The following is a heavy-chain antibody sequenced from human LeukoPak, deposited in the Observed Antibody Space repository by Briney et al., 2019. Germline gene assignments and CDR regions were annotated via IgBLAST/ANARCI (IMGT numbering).Heavy chain of an antibody. Sequence: GESLKISCKGSGYSFTSYWIGWARQMPGKGLEWMGIIYPGDSDTRYSPSFQGQVTISADKSISTAYLQWSSLKASDTAMYYCARHTKWLLLQDDYYYGMDVWGQGTTVTVSS. V-gene: IGHV5-51*01. CDR3: ARHTKWLLLQDDYYYGMDV. D-gene: IGHD3-22*01. CDR1: GYSFTSYW. J-gene: IGHJ6*02. CDR2: IYPGDSDT.